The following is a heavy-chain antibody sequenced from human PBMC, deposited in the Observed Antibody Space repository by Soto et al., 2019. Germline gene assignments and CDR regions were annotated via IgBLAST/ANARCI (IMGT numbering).Heavy chain of an antibody. CDR2: AYHSGST. V-gene: IGHV4-4*02. J-gene: IGHJ4*02. D-gene: IGHD4-17*01. CDR1: GGFTSTNNW. CDR3: ARTSPSAHYGGCGSFGY. Sequence: QLQLQESGPGLVRPSGTLSLTCAVSGGFTSTNNWWSWVRQPPGKGLEWIGDAYHSGSTEYNPTLKSRVSISVDKSKNQIPLKLTSVTGADTAVYYWARTSPSAHYGGCGSFGYSCQGTLV.